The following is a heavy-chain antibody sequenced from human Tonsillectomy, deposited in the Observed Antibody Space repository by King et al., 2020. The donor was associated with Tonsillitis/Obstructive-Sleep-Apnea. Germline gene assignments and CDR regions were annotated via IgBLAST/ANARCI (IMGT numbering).Heavy chain of an antibody. CDR3: ARRAATGTLDY. CDR2: INPSSVNT. V-gene: IGHV1-46*01. J-gene: IGHJ4*02. D-gene: IGHD3-9*01. CDR1: GYTFSNYY. Sequence: QLVQSGAEVKKPGASVRVSCKASGYTFSNYYVHWVRPAPGQGLEWMGLINPSSVNTNYAPRFQGRVSMTSDTSTDTVYLDLSRLAFEDTAVYYCARRAATGTLDYWGQGTLVTVSS.